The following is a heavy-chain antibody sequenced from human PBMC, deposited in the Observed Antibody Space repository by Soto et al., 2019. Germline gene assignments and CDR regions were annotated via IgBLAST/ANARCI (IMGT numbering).Heavy chain of an antibody. CDR1: GGTFSSYA. CDR3: GMPRGVMTTVTTYDY. Sequence: QVQLVQSGAEVTKPGSSVKVSCKASGGTFSSYAISWVRQAPGQGLEWMGGIIPIFGTANYAQKCQGRVTMTADESTSTAYMELSSLSSEDTSVYYCGMPRGVMTTVTTYDYWGQGTLFTVSS. J-gene: IGHJ4*02. D-gene: IGHD4-17*01. V-gene: IGHV1-69*01. CDR2: IIPIFGTA.